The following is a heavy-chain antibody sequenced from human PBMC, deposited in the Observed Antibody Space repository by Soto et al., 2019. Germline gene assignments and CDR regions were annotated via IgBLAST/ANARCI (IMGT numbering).Heavy chain of an antibody. J-gene: IGHJ4*02. V-gene: IGHV3-72*01. CDR3: AREFMTTVTYFDY. Sequence: GGSLRLSCAASGFTFSDHYMDWVRQAPGKGLEWVGRTRNKANSFTTEYAASVKGRFTIFRDDSKNSLYLQMSSLKTEDTAMYYCAREFMTTVTYFDYWGQGTLVTVSS. CDR1: GFTFSDHY. CDR2: TRNKANSFTT. D-gene: IGHD4-17*01.